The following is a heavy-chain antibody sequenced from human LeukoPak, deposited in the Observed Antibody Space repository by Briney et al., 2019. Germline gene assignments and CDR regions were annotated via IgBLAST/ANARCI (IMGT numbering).Heavy chain of an antibody. D-gene: IGHD6-13*01. V-gene: IGHV4-39*07. CDR3: ARGPAMGGIAAAGTARGDY. Sequence: NPSETLSLTCTVSGGSISSSSYYWGWIRQPPGKGLEWIGSIYYSGSTYYNPSPKSRVTISVDTSKNQFSLKLSSVTAADTAVYYCARGPAMGGIAAAGTARGDYWGQGTLVTVSS. CDR2: IYYSGST. J-gene: IGHJ4*02. CDR1: GGSISSSSYY.